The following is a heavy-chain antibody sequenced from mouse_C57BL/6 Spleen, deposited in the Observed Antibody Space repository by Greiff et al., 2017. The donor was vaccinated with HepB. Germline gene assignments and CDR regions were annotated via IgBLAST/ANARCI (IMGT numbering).Heavy chain of an antibody. J-gene: IGHJ3*01. CDR2: INPNNGGT. V-gene: IGHV1-18*01. CDR1: GYTFTDYN. CDR3: ARGDYYYGSSQFAY. Sequence: VHVKQSGPELVKPGASVKIPCKASGYTFTDYNMDWVKQSHGKSLEWIGDINPNNGGTIYNQKFKGKATLTVDKSSSTAYMELRSLTSEDTAVYYCARGDYYYGSSQFAYWGQGTLVTVSA. D-gene: IGHD1-1*01.